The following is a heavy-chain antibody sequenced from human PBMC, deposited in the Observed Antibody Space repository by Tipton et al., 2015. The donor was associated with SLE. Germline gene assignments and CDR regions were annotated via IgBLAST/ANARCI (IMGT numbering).Heavy chain of an antibody. V-gene: IGHV3-30-3*01. CDR1: GFTFSSYA. CDR2: ISYDGSNK. D-gene: IGHD3-3*01. J-gene: IGHJ4*02. Sequence: SLRLSCAASGFTFSSYAMHWVRQAPGKGLEWVAVISYDGSNKYYADSVKGRFTISRDNSKNTLYLQMNSLRAEDTAVYYCALQERRFLEWLPPDYWGQGTLVTVSS. CDR3: ALQERRFLEWLPPDY.